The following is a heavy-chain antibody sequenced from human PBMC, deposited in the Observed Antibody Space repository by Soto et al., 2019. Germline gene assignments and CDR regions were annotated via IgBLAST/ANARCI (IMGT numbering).Heavy chain of an antibody. CDR2: INAGNGNT. D-gene: IGHD3-3*01. V-gene: IGHV1-3*01. J-gene: IGHJ5*02. Sequence: QVQLVQSGAEVKKPGASVKVSCKASGYTFTSYAMHWVLHAPGHRLEWMGWINAGNGNTKYSQKFQGRVTITRDTSASTAYLDLSSLRSEDTAVYYCARDRTDYDFWSGYSAWGQGTLVTVSS. CDR3: ARDRTDYDFWSGYSA. CDR1: GYTFTSYA.